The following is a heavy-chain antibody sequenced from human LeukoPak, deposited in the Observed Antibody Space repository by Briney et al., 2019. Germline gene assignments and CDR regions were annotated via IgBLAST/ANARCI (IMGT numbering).Heavy chain of an antibody. Sequence: GESLKISCKGSGYSFTSYWIGWVRQMPGKGLEWMGIIYPGDSDTRYSPSFQGQVTISADKSISTAYLQWSSLKASDTAMYYCARAVDKTVDSDSSGYYYFDYWGQGTLVTVSS. CDR3: ARAVDKTVDSDSSGYYYFDY. V-gene: IGHV5-51*01. J-gene: IGHJ4*02. CDR1: GYSFTSYW. D-gene: IGHD6-19*01. CDR2: IYPGDSDT.